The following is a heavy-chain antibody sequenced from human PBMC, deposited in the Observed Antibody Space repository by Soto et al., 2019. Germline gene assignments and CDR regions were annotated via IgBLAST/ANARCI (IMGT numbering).Heavy chain of an antibody. CDR1: GASISNSY. V-gene: IGHV4-59*01. J-gene: IGHJ5*02. Sequence: SETLSLTCTVSGASISNSYWSWIRQPPGKGLEWIGFIYYTGSTSYNPSLKSRVTISMDTSKNQFSLKLTSVTAADTAVYYCASALYCSGGSCSFDPWGQGTLVTVSS. CDR2: IYYTGST. CDR3: ASALYCSGGSCSFDP. D-gene: IGHD2-15*01.